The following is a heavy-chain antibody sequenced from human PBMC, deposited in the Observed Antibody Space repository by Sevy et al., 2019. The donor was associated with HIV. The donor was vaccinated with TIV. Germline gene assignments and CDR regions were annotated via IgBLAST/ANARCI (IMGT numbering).Heavy chain of an antibody. CDR3: AISRFDI. CDR2: MNTDGSST. CDR1: GFDFSSHW. Sequence: GGSLRLSCEASGFDFSSHWMQWVRQAPGKGLVWVSRMNTDGSSTNYADSVKGRFTISRDNAKNTLYLEMNNLRDEDTALYYCAISRFDIWGPGTLVTVSS. V-gene: IGHV3-74*01. J-gene: IGHJ4*02.